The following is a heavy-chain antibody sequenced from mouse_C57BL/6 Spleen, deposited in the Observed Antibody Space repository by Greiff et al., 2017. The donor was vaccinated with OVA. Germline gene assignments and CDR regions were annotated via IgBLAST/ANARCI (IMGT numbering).Heavy chain of an antibody. Sequence: VKLVESGAELVKPGASVKISCKASGYAFSSYWMNWVKQRPGKGLEWIGQIYPGDGDTNYNGKFKGKATLTADKSSSTAYMQLSSLTSEDSAVYFCARRDDYDGVHFDYWGQGTTLTVSS. J-gene: IGHJ2*01. D-gene: IGHD2-4*01. CDR2: IYPGDGDT. CDR3: ARRDDYDGVHFDY. CDR1: GYAFSSYW. V-gene: IGHV1-80*01.